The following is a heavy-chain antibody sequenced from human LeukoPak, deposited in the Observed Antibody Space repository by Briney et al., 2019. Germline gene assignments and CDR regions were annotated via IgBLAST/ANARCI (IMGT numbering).Heavy chain of an antibody. D-gene: IGHD4-17*01. CDR1: GFTFSSYA. CDR3: AKDLRTVTYLSDGVDV. J-gene: IGHJ6*02. CDR2: ISGSGGST. V-gene: IGHV3-23*01. Sequence: PGGSLRLSCAASGFTFSSYAMSWVRQAPGKGLEWVSAISGSGGSTYYADSVKGRFTISRDNSKNTLYLQMNSLRAEDTAVYYCAKDLRTVTYLSDGVDVWGQGTTVTVSS.